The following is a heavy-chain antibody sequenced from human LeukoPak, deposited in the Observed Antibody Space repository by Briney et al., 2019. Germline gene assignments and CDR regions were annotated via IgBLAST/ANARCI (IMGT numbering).Heavy chain of an antibody. CDR2: IYYSGST. J-gene: IGHJ4*02. V-gene: IGHV4-59*01. Sequence: SETLSLTCTVSGGSISSYYWSWIRQPPGKGLEWIGYIYYSGSTNYNPSLKSRVTISVDTSKNQFSLKLSSVTAADTAVYYCARGRLRTRYSSSWYQDYWGQGTLVTVSS. D-gene: IGHD6-13*01. CDR3: ARGRLRTRYSSSWYQDY. CDR1: GGSISSYY.